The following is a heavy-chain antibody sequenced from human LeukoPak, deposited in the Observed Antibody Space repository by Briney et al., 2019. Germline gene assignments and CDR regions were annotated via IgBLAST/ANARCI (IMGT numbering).Heavy chain of an antibody. D-gene: IGHD4-17*01. CDR2: IYTSGST. CDR1: GGSISSGSYY. J-gene: IGHJ5*02. CDR3: ARVGTTVTTPS. V-gene: IGHV4-61*02. Sequence: SETLSLTCTVSGGSISSGSYYWSWIRQPAGKGLEWIGRIYTSGSTNYNPSLKSRVTISVDTSKNQFSLKLSSVTAADTAVYYCARVGTTVTTPSWGQGTLVTVSS.